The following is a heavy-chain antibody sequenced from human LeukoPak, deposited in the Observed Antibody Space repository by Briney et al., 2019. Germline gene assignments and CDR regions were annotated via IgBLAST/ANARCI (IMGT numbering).Heavy chain of an antibody. CDR2: FDPEDGET. Sequence: GASVKVSCKVSGYTLTELSMHWVRQAPGKGLEWMGGFDPEDGETIYAQKSQGRVTMTEDTSTDTAYMELSSLRSEDTAVYYCATDPLRYSGSYWTDYWGQGTLVTVSS. V-gene: IGHV1-24*01. D-gene: IGHD1-26*01. J-gene: IGHJ4*02. CDR1: GYTLTELS. CDR3: ATDPLRYSGSYWTDY.